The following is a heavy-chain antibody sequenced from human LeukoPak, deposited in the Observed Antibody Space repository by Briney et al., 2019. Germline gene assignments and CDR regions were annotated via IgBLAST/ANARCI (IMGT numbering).Heavy chain of an antibody. D-gene: IGHD3-3*01. V-gene: IGHV3-7*01. J-gene: IGHJ4*02. CDR1: GFTFRSYW. Sequence: GGSLRLSCEGSGFTFRSYWLSWVRQAPGKGLEWVAKIKKDGSEKYYAESVKGRFTISRDNAKNSLHVQMNSLRAEDTAVYFCTRDYDFGPPDYWGQGTPVSVSS. CDR2: IKKDGSEK. CDR3: TRDYDFGPPDY.